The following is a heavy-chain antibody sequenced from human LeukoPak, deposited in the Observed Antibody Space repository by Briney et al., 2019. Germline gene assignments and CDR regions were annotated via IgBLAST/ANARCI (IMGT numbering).Heavy chain of an antibody. Sequence: GGSLRLSCAVSGITLSNYGMSWVRQAPGKGLEWVAGISGSGGGAQYADSVKGRFTISRDNSKNTLYLQMNSLRAEDTAVYYCARDYQVFDYYYGMDVWGQGTTVTVSS. J-gene: IGHJ6*02. CDR1: GITLSNYG. V-gene: IGHV3-23*01. D-gene: IGHD3-10*02. CDR2: ISGSGGGA. CDR3: ARDYQVFDYYYGMDV.